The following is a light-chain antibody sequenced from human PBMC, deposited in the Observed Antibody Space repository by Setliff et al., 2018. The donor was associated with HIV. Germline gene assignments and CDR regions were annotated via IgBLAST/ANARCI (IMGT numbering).Light chain of an antibody. CDR3: CSYAGSAYVI. V-gene: IGLV2-23*02. J-gene: IGLJ2*01. CDR2: EVS. CDR1: SSDVGGYKY. Sequence: QSVLTQPASVSGSPGQSITISCTGTSSDVGGYKYVSWYQQHPGRAPKLMIYEVSKRPSGVSNRFSGSKSGNTASLTISGLQADDETDYYCCSYAGSAYVIFGGGTKVTV.